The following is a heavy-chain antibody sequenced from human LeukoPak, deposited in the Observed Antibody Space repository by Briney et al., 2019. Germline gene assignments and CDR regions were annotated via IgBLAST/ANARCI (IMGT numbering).Heavy chain of an antibody. V-gene: IGHV3-7*05. CDR1: GFTFSNYW. CDR3: ARDGGGDIVVAFAFDI. Sequence: PGGSLRLSCAASGFTFSNYWMSWVRQAPGKGLEWVAHINQDGSEKYYVDSVKGRFTISRDNAKNSLYLQMNSLRAEETAEYYGARDGGGDIVVAFAFDIWGQGTMVTVSS. CDR2: INQDGSEK. J-gene: IGHJ3*02. D-gene: IGHD2-15*01.